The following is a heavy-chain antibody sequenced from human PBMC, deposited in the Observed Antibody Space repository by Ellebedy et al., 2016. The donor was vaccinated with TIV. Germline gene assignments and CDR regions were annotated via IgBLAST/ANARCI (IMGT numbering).Heavy chain of an antibody. CDR3: ARDGPLGIDY. Sequence: ASVNVSCKASGYSFTSYFIHWVRQAPGQGLEWMGIINPSGGSTDYAQRFQGRVTVTRGTSTRTVYMELSSLRSEDTAVYYCARDGPLGIDYWGQGTLVTVSS. V-gene: IGHV1-46*01. CDR2: INPSGGST. D-gene: IGHD7-27*01. J-gene: IGHJ4*02. CDR1: GYSFTSYF.